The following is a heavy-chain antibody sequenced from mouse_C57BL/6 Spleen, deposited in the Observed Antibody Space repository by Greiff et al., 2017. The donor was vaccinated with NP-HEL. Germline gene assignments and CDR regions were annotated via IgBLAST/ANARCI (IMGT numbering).Heavy chain of an antibody. Sequence: QVQLKQSGAELVRPGASVTLSCKASGYTFTDYEMHWVKQTPVHGLEWIGAIDPETGGTAYNQKVKGKAILTADKSSSTAYMELRSLTSEDSAVYYCTSVLRNYYAMDYWGQGTSVTVSS. D-gene: IGHD1-1*01. J-gene: IGHJ4*01. CDR2: IDPETGGT. CDR3: TSVLRNYYAMDY. CDR1: GYTFTDYE. V-gene: IGHV1-15*01.